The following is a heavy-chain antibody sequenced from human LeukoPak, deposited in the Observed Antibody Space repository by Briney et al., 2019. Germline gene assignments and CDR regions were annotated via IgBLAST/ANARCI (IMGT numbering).Heavy chain of an antibody. J-gene: IGHJ5*02. V-gene: IGHV3-73*01. CDR2: IRSKANSYAT. Sequence: HTGGSLRLSCAASGFTFSGSSMHWVRQASGKGLEWVGRIRSKANSYATAYVASVKGRFTISRDDSKNTAYLQMNSLKTEDTAVYYCTSQNSGYSSLYNWFDPWGQGTLVTVSS. CDR3: TSQNSGYSSLYNWFDP. D-gene: IGHD6-6*01. CDR1: GFTFSGSS.